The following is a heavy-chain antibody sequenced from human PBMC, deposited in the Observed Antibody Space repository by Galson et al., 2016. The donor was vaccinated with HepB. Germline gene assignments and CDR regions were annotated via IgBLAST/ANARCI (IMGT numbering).Heavy chain of an antibody. J-gene: IGHJ4*02. D-gene: IGHD1-7*01. Sequence: SLRLSCAAYGFTFSDYYMSWVRQAPGKSPEWIASISGRGTIVKYADSVKGRFTVSRDNAEKSLFLQMNSLRVEDTAVYYCAREGFRSSMNSYLSDWYYYYGTYVWGQGTLVTVSS. CDR3: AREGFRSSMNSYLSDWYYYYGTYV. CDR1: GFTFSDYY. V-gene: IGHV3-11*01. CDR2: ISGRGTIV.